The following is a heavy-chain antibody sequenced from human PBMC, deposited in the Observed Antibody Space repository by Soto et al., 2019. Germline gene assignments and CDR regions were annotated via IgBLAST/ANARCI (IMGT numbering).Heavy chain of an antibody. V-gene: IGHV4-59*08. CDR3: ARHKCSGGSCYHYYYYYYMDV. CDR1: GGSISVYY. Sequence: PSETLSLTCTVSGGSISVYYWSWIRQPPGKGLEWIGYIYNSGSINSNPSLKSRVTISVDTSKNQFSLKLSSVTAADTAVYYCARHKCSGGSCYHYYYYYYMDVWGKGTTVTVSS. CDR2: IYNSGSI. D-gene: IGHD2-15*01. J-gene: IGHJ6*03.